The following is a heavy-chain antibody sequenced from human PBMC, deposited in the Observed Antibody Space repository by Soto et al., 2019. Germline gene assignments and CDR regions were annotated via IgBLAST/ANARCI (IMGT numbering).Heavy chain of an antibody. CDR1: GFTFSDYY. D-gene: IGHD3-10*01. Sequence: PGGSLRLSCAASGFTFSDYYMSWIRQAPGKGLEWVSYISSSGSTIYYADSVKGRFTISRDNAKNSLYLQMNSLRAEDTAVYYCARRHYYGSGSYYSGAFDIWGQGTMVTVSS. CDR3: ARRHYYGSGSYYSGAFDI. V-gene: IGHV3-11*01. J-gene: IGHJ3*02. CDR2: ISSSGSTI.